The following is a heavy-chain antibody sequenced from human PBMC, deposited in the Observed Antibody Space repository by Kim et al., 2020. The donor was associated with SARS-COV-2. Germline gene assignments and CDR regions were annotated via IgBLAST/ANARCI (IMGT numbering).Heavy chain of an antibody. D-gene: IGHD3-10*01. J-gene: IGHJ5*02. V-gene: IGHV3-23*01. CDR2: ISGSGGST. CDR1: GLTFSSYA. Sequence: GGSLRLSCAASGLTFSSYAMSWVRQAPGKGLEWVSAISGSGGSTYYADSVKGRFTISRDNSKNTLYLQMNSLRAEDTAVYYCAKVSSHTMVRGVTGPWGQGTLVTVSS. CDR3: AKVSSHTMVRGVTGP.